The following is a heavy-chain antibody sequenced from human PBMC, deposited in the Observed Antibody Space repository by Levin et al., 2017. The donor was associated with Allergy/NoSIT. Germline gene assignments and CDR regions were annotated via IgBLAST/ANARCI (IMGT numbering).Heavy chain of an antibody. CDR2: ISSSSSYI. Sequence: GESLKISCAASGFTFSSYSMNWVRQAPGKGLEWVSSISSSSSYIYYADSVKGRFTISRDNAKNSLYLQMNSLRAEDTAVYYCARVKELELRYDYYYGMDVWGQGTTVTVSS. CDR3: ARVKELELRYDYYYGMDV. CDR1: GFTFSSYS. J-gene: IGHJ6*02. D-gene: IGHD1-7*01. V-gene: IGHV3-21*01.